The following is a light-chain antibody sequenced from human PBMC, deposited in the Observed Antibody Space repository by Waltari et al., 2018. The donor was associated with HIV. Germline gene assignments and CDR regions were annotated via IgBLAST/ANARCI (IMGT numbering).Light chain of an antibody. Sequence: DIQLTQSPSSLSASVGDRVTITCRASQIIYSYLAWYQQKPGRAPPVLIYATSTLQRGVPSRCSGSGSGTEFALTITNFQPDDFATYDCQQVNGDPLTFGGGTTVEI. CDR1: QIIYSY. CDR3: QQVNGDPLT. CDR2: ATS. J-gene: IGKJ4*01. V-gene: IGKV1-9*01.